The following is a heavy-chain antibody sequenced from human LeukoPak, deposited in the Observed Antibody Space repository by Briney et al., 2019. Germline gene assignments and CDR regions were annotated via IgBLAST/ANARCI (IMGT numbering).Heavy chain of an antibody. CDR3: ARDLGYSSGWYDY. Sequence: SETLSLTCTVSGGSISSYYWSWVRQPAGKGLEWIGRIYASGNTNYNPSLKGRVTMTVDTSKNQFSLNLSSVTAADTAVYYCARDLGYSSGWYDYWGQGTLVTVSS. CDR1: GGSISSYY. V-gene: IGHV4-4*07. D-gene: IGHD6-19*01. J-gene: IGHJ4*02. CDR2: IYASGNT.